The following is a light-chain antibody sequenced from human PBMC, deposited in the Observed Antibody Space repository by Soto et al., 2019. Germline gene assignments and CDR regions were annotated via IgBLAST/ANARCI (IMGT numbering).Light chain of an antibody. CDR1: QSVSSY. Sequence: EIVLTQSPATLSLSPGERATLSCRASQSVSSYLACYQQKPGQAPRLLIYDASNRATGIPARFSGSGSGTDFTLPISSLEPEDFAVYYCQQRSNWWTFGQGTKVEIK. V-gene: IGKV3-11*01. CDR2: DAS. J-gene: IGKJ1*01. CDR3: QQRSNWWT.